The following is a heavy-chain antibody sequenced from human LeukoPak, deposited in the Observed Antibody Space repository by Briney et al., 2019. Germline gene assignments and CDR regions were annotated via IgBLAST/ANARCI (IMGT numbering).Heavy chain of an antibody. CDR3: ARDLLIAVAGTGY. CDR2: IKQDGSEK. J-gene: IGHJ4*02. CDR1: GFIFSRYW. D-gene: IGHD6-19*01. V-gene: IGHV3-7*01. Sequence: GGSLRLSCAASGFIFSRYWMSWVRQAPGKGLEWVANIKQDGSEKYYVDSVKGRFTISGDNAKNSLYLQMNSLRAEDTAVYYCARDLLIAVAGTGYWGQGTLVTVSS.